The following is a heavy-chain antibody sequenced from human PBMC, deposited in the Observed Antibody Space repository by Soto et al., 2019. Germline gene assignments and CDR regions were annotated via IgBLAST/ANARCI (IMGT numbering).Heavy chain of an antibody. J-gene: IGHJ6*02. CDR3: ARDKDFGVVISDDYYYFGMDV. Sequence: GASVKVSCKASGYIYTNYAFSWVRQAPGQGLEWMGWISAYNGNTNFAQKFQGRVTMTTDTSTSTAYMELRSLRSDDTAVYYCARDKDFGVVISDDYYYFGMDVWGQGTTVTVSS. D-gene: IGHD3-3*01. CDR2: ISAYNGNT. CDR1: GYIYTNYA. V-gene: IGHV1-18*04.